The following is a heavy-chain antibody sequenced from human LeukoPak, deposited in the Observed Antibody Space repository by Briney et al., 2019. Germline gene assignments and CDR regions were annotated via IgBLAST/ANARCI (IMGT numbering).Heavy chain of an antibody. J-gene: IGHJ4*02. CDR2: ISSSGRYI. D-gene: IGHD3-16*01. CDR1: GFTFSSYS. Sequence: TGGSLRLSCAASGFTFSSYSMNWVRQAPGKGLEWVSSISSSGRYIYYADSVKGRFTISRDNAKNSLFLQMNSLRAEDTAVYFCARNFDSVTSALAYWGQGSLVTVSS. CDR3: ARNFDSVTSALAY. V-gene: IGHV3-21*01.